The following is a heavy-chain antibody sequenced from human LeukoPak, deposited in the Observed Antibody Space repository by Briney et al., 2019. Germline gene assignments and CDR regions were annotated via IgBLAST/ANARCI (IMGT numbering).Heavy chain of an antibody. Sequence: ASVKVSCKASGYTFTNYGISWVRQAPGQGLEWMGWISANNGNRNYAQKLQDRVSMTTDTSTSTAYMELSRLRSDDTAVYYCAREYFYNYYMDVWGKGTTVTVSS. V-gene: IGHV1-18*01. J-gene: IGHJ6*03. CDR2: ISANNGNR. CDR1: GYTFTNYG. CDR3: AREYFYNYYMDV.